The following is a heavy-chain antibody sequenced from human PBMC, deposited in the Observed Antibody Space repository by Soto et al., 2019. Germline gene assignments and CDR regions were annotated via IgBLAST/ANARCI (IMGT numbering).Heavy chain of an antibody. D-gene: IGHD2-8*01. CDR1: GFTFSNYA. Sequence: GGSLRLSCAASGFTFSNYAMSWDRQAPGKELEWVSSISSSGGSTDYADSVKGRFTISRDNSQNTLNLQMNSLRAEDTAIYFCAKNQHAMAHDYWGPGTLVTVSS. CDR2: ISSSGGST. V-gene: IGHV3-23*01. J-gene: IGHJ4*02. CDR3: AKNQHAMAHDY.